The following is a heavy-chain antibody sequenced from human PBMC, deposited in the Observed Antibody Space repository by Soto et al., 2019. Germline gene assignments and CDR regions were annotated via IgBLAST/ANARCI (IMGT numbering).Heavy chain of an antibody. CDR2: IDPNNGDT. J-gene: IGHJ4*02. V-gene: IGHV1-2*02. Sequence: ASVKVSCKASGYTFTGFHIFWVRQAPGQGLEWVGWIDPNNGDTSYAQRFQGRVTLTRDTSISTAYMDLGRLTSDDTAMYYCATRIPTDFWGQGTQVTVSS. CDR1: GYTFTGFH. CDR3: ATRIPTDF.